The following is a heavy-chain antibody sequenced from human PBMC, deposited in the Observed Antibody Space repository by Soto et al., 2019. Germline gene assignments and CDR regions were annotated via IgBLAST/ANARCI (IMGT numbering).Heavy chain of an antibody. D-gene: IGHD2-15*01. V-gene: IGHV3-7*01. CDR3: ARVLGVVVPYPDYFDS. CDR2: IKQDGSEK. J-gene: IGHJ4*02. Sequence: PGGSLRLSGAASGFTFSSYWMSWVRQAPGKGLEWVANIKQDGSEKYYVDSVKGRFTISRDNAKTSLYLQMNSLRAEDTAVYYCARVLGVVVPYPDYFDSWGQGTLVTVSS. CDR1: GFTFSSYW.